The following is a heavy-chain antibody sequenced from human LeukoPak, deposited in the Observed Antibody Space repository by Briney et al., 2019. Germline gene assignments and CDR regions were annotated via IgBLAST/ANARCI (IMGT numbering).Heavy chain of an antibody. Sequence: GGSLRLSCAASGFTFDGFSMHWVRQAPGKGLEWVSLISRDGSSTWYADSVKGRFTISRDNSKNSLYLQMNRLRTEATALYYFAKEHLQCSGGSCLDGWGQGTLVTVSS. CDR1: GFTFDGFS. CDR3: AKEHLQCSGGSCLDG. J-gene: IGHJ4*02. CDR2: ISRDGSST. V-gene: IGHV3-43*01. D-gene: IGHD2-15*01.